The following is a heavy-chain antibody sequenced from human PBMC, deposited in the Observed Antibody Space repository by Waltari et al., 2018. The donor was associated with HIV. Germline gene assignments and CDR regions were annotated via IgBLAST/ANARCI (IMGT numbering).Heavy chain of an antibody. J-gene: IGHJ4*02. CDR3: ARGYSSSRWIPLYH. V-gene: IGHV3-33*01. CDR2: FWSDGAEI. CDR1: GFTFGNFA. D-gene: IGHD6-6*01. Sequence: QVQLVESVGGVVQPGTSLTLSCAVSGFTFGNFALHWVRQSPGKRLEWLAVFWSDGAEISYADSVKGRFTISKDSSQKTLYLHLTSLRAEDTALYYCARGYSSSRWIPLYHWGRGTLVTVSS.